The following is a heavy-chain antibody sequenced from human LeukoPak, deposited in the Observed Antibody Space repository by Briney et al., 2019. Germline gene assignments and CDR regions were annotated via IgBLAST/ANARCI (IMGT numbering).Heavy chain of an antibody. CDR2: INPNSGGT. J-gene: IGHJ4*02. D-gene: IGHD3-9*01. Sequence: PSVTVSCTASGYTFTGYYMHWVRHAPPQGDEWVGWINPNSGGTNYSQQFQGRVTMTRDTTINTPYIELSRLVTAAPAVSYCSRAINADKRVYWGQGTLVTVSS. CDR1: GYTFTGYY. V-gene: IGHV1-2*02. CDR3: SRAINADKRVY.